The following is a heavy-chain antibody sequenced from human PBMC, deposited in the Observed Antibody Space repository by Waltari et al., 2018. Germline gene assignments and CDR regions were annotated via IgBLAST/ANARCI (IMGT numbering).Heavy chain of an antibody. V-gene: IGHV3-23*01. CDR2: ISGSGGST. Sequence: EVQLLESGGGLVQPGGSLRLSCAASGFTFSSYAMSWVRQAPGQGLEWVSAISGSGGSTYYADSVKGRFTISRDNSKNTLYLQMNSLRAEDTAVYYCASGGRPNDYYYYYMDVWGKGTTVTISS. CDR1: GFTFSSYA. J-gene: IGHJ6*03. D-gene: IGHD3-16*01. CDR3: ASGGRPNDYYYYYMDV.